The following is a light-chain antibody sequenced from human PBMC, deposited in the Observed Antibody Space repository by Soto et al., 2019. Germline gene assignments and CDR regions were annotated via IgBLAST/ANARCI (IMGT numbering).Light chain of an antibody. Sequence: EIVLTQSPGTLSLSPGERATLSCRASQSVSSTYLAWYQQKPGQAPRLLIYGASSRATGIPDKFSGSGSGTDFTLIISRLEPEDFAVYYCQQYDSSFRYTFGQGTKLEIK. CDR2: GAS. J-gene: IGKJ2*01. CDR3: QQYDSSFRYT. CDR1: QSVSSTY. V-gene: IGKV3-20*01.